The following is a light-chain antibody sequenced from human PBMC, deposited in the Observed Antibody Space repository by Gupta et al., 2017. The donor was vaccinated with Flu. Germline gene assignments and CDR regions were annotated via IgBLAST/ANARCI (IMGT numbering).Light chain of an antibody. Sequence: PSSLSASTGDRVTITCRASQGISSYLAWYQQKPGKAPKLLIYAASTLQSGVPSRFSGSGSGTDFTLTISCLQSEDFATYYCQQYYSYPPAFGQGTKLEFK. J-gene: IGKJ2*01. CDR3: QQYYSYPPA. CDR1: QGISSY. CDR2: AAS. V-gene: IGKV1-8*01.